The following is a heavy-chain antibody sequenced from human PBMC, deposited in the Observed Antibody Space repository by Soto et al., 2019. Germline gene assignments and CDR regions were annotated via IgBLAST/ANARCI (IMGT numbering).Heavy chain of an antibody. J-gene: IGHJ6*02. Sequence: PSETLSLTFTVSGGSISSGDYYWSWIRQPPGKGLEWIGYIYYSGSTYYNPSLKSRVTISVDTSKNQFSLKLSSVTAADTAVYYCARERMVRGLSDYYYGMDVWAQGTTVTVSS. CDR3: ARERMVRGLSDYYYGMDV. CDR2: IYYSGST. D-gene: IGHD3-10*01. CDR1: GGSISSGDYY. V-gene: IGHV4-30-4*01.